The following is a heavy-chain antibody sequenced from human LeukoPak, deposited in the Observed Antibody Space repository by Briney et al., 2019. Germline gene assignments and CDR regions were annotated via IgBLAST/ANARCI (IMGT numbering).Heavy chain of an antibody. J-gene: IGHJ6*04. CDR2: ISYDGSDK. D-gene: IGHD2-2*01. CDR1: GFIFSSYG. CDR3: AKTFRSTSVDV. Sequence: GGSLRLSCTASGFIFSSYGMHWVRQAPGKGLEWVAIISYDGSDKYYADSVKGRFTISRDNSKNTLYLQMNSLRAEDTAVYYCAKTFRSTSVDVWGKGTTVTVSS. V-gene: IGHV3-30*18.